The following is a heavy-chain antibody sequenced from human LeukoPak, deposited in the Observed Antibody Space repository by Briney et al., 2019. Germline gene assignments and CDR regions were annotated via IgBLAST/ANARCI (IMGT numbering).Heavy chain of an antibody. CDR1: RGTISSCSYY. CDR2: INHSGST. D-gene: IGHD5-12*01. J-gene: IGHJ5*02. V-gene: IGHV4-39*07. CDR3: AGTRVDRDWFDP. Sequence: PSETLSLTCTVFRGTISSCSYYWSWIRQPPGKGLEWIGEINHSGSTNYNPSLKSRVTISVDTSKNQFSLKLSSVTAADTAVYYCAGTRVDRDWFDPWGQGTLVTVSS.